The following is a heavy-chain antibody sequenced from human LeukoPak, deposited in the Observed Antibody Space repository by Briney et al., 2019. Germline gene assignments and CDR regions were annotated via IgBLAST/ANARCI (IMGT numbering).Heavy chain of an antibody. V-gene: IGHV3-7*01. D-gene: IGHD3-16*01. CDR3: VRDYVWGTSDPDY. CDR2: IKEDGSER. Sequence: GGSLRLSRAASGVRFSNSLMSSFRQTPRKELEWLGNIKEDGSERYYLHSMKGRFTISRDNTHSSVFLQMNSLRAEDTAIYYCVRDYVWGTSDPDYWGQGTLVTVSS. CDR1: GVRFSNSL. J-gene: IGHJ4*02.